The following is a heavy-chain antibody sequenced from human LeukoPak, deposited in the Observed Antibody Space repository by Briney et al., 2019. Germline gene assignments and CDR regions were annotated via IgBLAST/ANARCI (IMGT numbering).Heavy chain of an antibody. CDR2: IRHDGSNK. V-gene: IGHV3-30*02. D-gene: IGHD3-9*01. Sequence: GGSLRLSRAPSGFTLHRYGLHWVHQAPRKGLAWVAFIRHDGSNKFYADSVQGRFTISRENSKNTLYLEMNSLRAEDTAVYYCEKYSKLRYFDWLRKGDAFDIWGQGTQVTVSS. J-gene: IGHJ3*02. CDR3: EKYSKLRYFDWLRKGDAFDI. CDR1: GFTLHRYG.